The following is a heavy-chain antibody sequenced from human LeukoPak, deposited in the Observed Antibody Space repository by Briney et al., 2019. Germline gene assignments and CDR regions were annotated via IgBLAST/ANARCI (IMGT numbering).Heavy chain of an antibody. CDR3: ARDLEPADDYGSGSFKYYYYYGMDV. D-gene: IGHD3-10*01. V-gene: IGHV3-23*01. J-gene: IGHJ6*02. CDR1: GFTFSNYA. Sequence: GGSLRLSCAASGFTFSNYAMKWVRQAPGKGLEWVSVISGSGGGTYYADSVKGRFTISRDNSKNTLYLQMNSLRAEDTAVYYCARDLEPADDYGSGSFKYYYYYGMDVWGQGTTVTVSS. CDR2: ISGSGGGT.